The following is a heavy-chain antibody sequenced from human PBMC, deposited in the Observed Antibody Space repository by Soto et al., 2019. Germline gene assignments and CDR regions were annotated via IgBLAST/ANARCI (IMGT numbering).Heavy chain of an antibody. CDR1: GFTFSSHW. Sequence: GGSLRLSCAASGFTFSSHWMHWVRQAPGKGLVWVSRINSDGSSTSYADSVKGRFTISRDNAKNTLYLQMNSLRAEDTAVYYCAREHYDMAGVYYYYYGMDVWGQGTTVTVSS. V-gene: IGHV3-74*01. CDR2: INSDGSST. CDR3: AREHYDMAGVYYYYYGMDV. D-gene: IGHD3-9*01. J-gene: IGHJ6*02.